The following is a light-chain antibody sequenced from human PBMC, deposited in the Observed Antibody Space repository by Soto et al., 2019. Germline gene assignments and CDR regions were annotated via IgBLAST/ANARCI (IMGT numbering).Light chain of an antibody. Sequence: EIVLTQSPGTLSLSPGERATLSCRASQSVSSSFLAWYQQKPGQAPRLLIYGASSRATGIPDRFSGSGSGTDFTVTISRLEPEDFAVYSCQQYGSSPITFGHGTRLEIK. CDR3: QQYGSSPIT. J-gene: IGKJ5*01. CDR1: QSVSSSF. CDR2: GAS. V-gene: IGKV3-20*01.